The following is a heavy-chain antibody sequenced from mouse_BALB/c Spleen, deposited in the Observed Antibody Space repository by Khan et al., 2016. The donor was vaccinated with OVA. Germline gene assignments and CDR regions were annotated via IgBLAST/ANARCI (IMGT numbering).Heavy chain of an antibody. J-gene: IGHJ2*01. CDR1: GFTFSSYG. V-gene: IGHV5-6-3*01. CDR3: ARMARTIN. CDR2: FNSNGGST. Sequence: EVQLVESGGGLVQPGGSLKLSCAASGFTFSSYGMSWVRQTPDKRLELVATFNSNGGSTYYPDSVKGRFTISRDNAKNTRYLQMSSLKSEDTAMYYCARMARTINWGQGTTLTVSS.